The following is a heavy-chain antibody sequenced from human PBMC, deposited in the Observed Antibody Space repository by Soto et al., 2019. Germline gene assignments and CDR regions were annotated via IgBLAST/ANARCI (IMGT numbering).Heavy chain of an antibody. CDR1: GFTFSSYG. J-gene: IGHJ4*02. CDR2: IWYDGSNK. CDR3: AGVRGFLEWTLTAQNGY. D-gene: IGHD3-3*01. V-gene: IGHV3-33*01. Sequence: QVQLVESGGGVVQPGRSLRLSCAASGFTFSSYGMHWVRQAPGKGLEWVAVIWYDGSNKYYADSVKRRFPISRDNSKNTLYLQRKSLRAEDTVVYHCAGVRGFLEWTLTAQNGYWGQGTLVTVSS.